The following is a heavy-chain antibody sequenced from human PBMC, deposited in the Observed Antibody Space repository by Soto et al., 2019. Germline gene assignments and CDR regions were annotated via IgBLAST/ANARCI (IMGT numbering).Heavy chain of an antibody. V-gene: IGHV4-34*01. CDR3: ARGPGLQRPFYY. CDR2: INHSGST. Sequence: QVQLQQWGAGLLKPSETLSLTCAVYGGSFSGYYWSWIRQPPGKGREWIGEINHSGSTNYNPSLKSRVTLSVDTSKNQLSLKLSSVTAADAAVYYCARGPGLQRPFYYWGQGTLVTVSS. J-gene: IGHJ4*02. D-gene: IGHD6-25*01. CDR1: GGSFSGYY.